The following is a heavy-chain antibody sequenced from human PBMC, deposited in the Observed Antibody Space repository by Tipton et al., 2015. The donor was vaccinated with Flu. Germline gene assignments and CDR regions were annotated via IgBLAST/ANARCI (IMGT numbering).Heavy chain of an antibody. CDR2: IYSSGAT. CDR1: GDSISSGDYY. D-gene: IGHD3-16*01. CDR3: VRDGGPFISPQVAFDL. Sequence: PGLVKPSETLSLTCSVSGDSISSGDYYWGWIRQTPGKGLEWIASIYSSGATYSNPSLKSRVTTSVHTSKNQFSLKLTSMTAADTAVYYCVRDGGPFISPQVAFDLWGQGTMVTVSS. V-gene: IGHV4-39*07. J-gene: IGHJ3*01.